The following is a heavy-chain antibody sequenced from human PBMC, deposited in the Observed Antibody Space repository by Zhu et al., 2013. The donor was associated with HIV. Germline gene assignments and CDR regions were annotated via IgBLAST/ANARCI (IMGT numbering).Heavy chain of an antibody. CDR3: AKGVKPTSTKYYYNGLDV. CDR2: ISGSGGST. J-gene: IGHJ6*02. V-gene: IGHV3-23*01. Sequence: EVQLLESGGGLEQPGGSLRLSCAASGFTFSSFAMSWVRQAPGKGLEWVSGISGSGGSTYYADSVKGRFTISRDNSKNTLYLQMDSLRPEDTAIYYCAKGVKPTSTKYYYNGLDVWGQGTTVTVS. D-gene: IGHD6-13*01. CDR1: GFTFSSFA.